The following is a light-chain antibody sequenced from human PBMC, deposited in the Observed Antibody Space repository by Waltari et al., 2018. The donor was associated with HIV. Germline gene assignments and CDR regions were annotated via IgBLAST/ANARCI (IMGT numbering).Light chain of an antibody. CDR1: SSDVGGYDS. Sequence: QSALTQPRSVSGSPGQSVTISCTGTSSDVGGYDSVSWYLQHPGKVPKLIIYDVIKRPSGVPDRFSGSKSGNTASLTISGLQTEDEADYFCCSYAGTYTYALFGGGTKLTVL. CDR2: DVI. J-gene: IGLJ3*02. CDR3: CSYAGTYTYAL. V-gene: IGLV2-11*01.